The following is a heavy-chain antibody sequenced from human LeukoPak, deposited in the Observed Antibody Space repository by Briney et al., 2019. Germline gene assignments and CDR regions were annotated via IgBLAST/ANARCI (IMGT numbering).Heavy chain of an antibody. V-gene: IGHV4-39*01. Sequence: SETLSLTCTVSGGSVSSSSSYWGWVRQPPGKGLEWIGSIYYGGTTYYNPSLKSRVTISVDTSKNQFSLELTSVTAADTAVYYCARRGLVVIPLWGQGTLVTVSS. D-gene: IGHD2-21*01. CDR3: ARRGLVVIPL. J-gene: IGHJ4*02. CDR2: IYYGGTT. CDR1: GGSVSSSSSY.